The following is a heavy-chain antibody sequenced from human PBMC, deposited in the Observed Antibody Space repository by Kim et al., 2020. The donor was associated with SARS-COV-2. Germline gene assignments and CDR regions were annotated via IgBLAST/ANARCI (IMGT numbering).Heavy chain of an antibody. CDR3: ARDRGFLAGYYKTLDAFDI. CDR1: GYTFSNYA. Sequence: ASVKVSCKASGYTFSNYAMHWVRQAPGQRLEWMGWINAGNGNTKYSQKFQGRVTITRDTSASTGYMDLSSLRSEDTAVYYCARDRGFLAGYYKTLDAFDI. V-gene: IGHV1-3*01. J-gene: IGHJ3*02. D-gene: IGHD3-9*01. CDR2: INAGNGNT.